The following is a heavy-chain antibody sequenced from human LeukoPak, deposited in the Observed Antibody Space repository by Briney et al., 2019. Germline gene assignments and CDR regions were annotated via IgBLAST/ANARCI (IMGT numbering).Heavy chain of an antibody. J-gene: IGHJ5*02. CDR1: GGSISSSSYY. Sequence: SETLSLTCTVSGGSISSSSYYWGWIRQPPGKGLEWIGSIYYSGSTYYNPSLKSRVTISVDTSKNQFSLKLSSVTAADTAVYYCARTGGWGVGDLPNWFDPWGQGTLVTVSS. V-gene: IGHV4-39*07. CDR2: IYYSGST. D-gene: IGHD4-17*01. CDR3: ARTGGWGVGDLPNWFDP.